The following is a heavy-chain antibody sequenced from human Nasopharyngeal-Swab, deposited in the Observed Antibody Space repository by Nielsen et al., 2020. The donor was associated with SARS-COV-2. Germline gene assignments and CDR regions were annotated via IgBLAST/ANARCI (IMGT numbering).Heavy chain of an antibody. CDR2: ISYDGSNK. D-gene: IGHD6-13*01. Sequence: GESLKISCAASGFTFSSYGMHWVRQAPGKGLEWVAVISYDGSNKYYADSVKGRFTISRDNSKNTLYLQMNSLRAEDTAVYYCAKDEGYSSSWYDQYYYYYGMDVWGQGTTATVSS. CDR1: GFTFSSYG. CDR3: AKDEGYSSSWYDQYYYYYGMDV. V-gene: IGHV3-30*18. J-gene: IGHJ6*02.